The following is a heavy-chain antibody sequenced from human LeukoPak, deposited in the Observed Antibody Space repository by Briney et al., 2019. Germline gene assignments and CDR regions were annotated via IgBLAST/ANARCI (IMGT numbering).Heavy chain of an antibody. CDR3: ARGRGVDY. V-gene: IGHV3-7*01. Sequence: PGGSLRLSCAASRFTFSSYWMSWVRQAPGNGLEWVANIKQDGSEKYYVDSVKGRFTISRDNAKNSLYLQMNSLRAEDTAVYYCARGRGVDYWGQGTLVTVSS. CDR1: RFTFSSYW. J-gene: IGHJ4*02. CDR2: IKQDGSEK. D-gene: IGHD1-26*01.